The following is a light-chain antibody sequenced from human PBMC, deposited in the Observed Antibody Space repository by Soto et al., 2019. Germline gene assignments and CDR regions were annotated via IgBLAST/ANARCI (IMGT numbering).Light chain of an antibody. Sequence: EIVLTQSPGTLSLSPLERATLSCMASQSVSSSYLAWYQQKPGQAPRLLIYGASSRATGIPARFSGSGSGSEFTLTISGLQSEDFAVYYCQQYNERPPITFGQGTRLEIK. J-gene: IGKJ5*01. CDR3: QQYNERPPIT. V-gene: IGKV3-20*01. CDR1: QSVSSSY. CDR2: GAS.